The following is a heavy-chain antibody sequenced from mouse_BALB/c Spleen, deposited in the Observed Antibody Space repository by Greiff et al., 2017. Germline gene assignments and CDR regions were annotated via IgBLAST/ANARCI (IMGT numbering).Heavy chain of an antibody. Sequence: VHLVESGPGLVAPSQSLSITCTVSGFSLTSYGVHWVRQPPGKGLEWLGVIWAGGSTNYNSALMSRLSISKDNSNSQVFLKMNSLQTDDTAMYYCARELYYDYDGGFAYWGQGTLVTVSA. CDR2: IWAGGST. J-gene: IGHJ3*01. V-gene: IGHV2-9*02. CDR3: ARELYYDYDGGFAY. CDR1: GFSLTSYG. D-gene: IGHD2-4*01.